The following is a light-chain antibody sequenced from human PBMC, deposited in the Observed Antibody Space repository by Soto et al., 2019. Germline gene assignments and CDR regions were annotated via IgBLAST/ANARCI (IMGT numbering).Light chain of an antibody. CDR1: QDIGTW. V-gene: IGKV1D-12*01. Sequence: DIQMTQSPSSVSASVGDRVTVTCRASQDIGTWLAWYQQKPVKAPKVLIYGASSLQSGVPSRFSGSGSGTDFTLTINNLQPEDFATYYCQQAYSFPITFGQGTRLEIK. CDR3: QQAYSFPIT. CDR2: GAS. J-gene: IGKJ5*01.